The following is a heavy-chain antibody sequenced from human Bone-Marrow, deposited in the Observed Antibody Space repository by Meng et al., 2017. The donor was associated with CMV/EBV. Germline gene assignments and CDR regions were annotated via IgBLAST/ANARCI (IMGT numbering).Heavy chain of an antibody. D-gene: IGHD6-19*01. CDR1: GFAFSDYY. J-gene: IGHJ4*02. CDR3: AKGTTFASGWSDY. CDR2: ISGSGAGT. Sequence: CAASGFAFSDYYMSWIRQAPGKGLEWVSAISGSGAGTYYPDSLKGRFTISRDNLKNTLSLQMDSLRAEDTAVFYCAKGTTFASGWSDYWGQGTLVTVSS. V-gene: IGHV3-23*01.